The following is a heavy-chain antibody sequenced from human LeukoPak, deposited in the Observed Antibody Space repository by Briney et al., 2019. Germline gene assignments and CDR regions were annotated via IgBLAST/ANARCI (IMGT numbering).Heavy chain of an antibody. J-gene: IGHJ6*02. V-gene: IGHV3-30-3*01. CDR2: ISYDGSNK. D-gene: IGHD3-9*01. CDR1: GFTFSSYA. Sequence: PGGSLRLSCAASGFTFSSYAMHWVRQAPGKGLEWVAVISYDGSNKYYADSVKGRFTISRDNSKNTLYLQMNSLRAEDTAVYYCARGRGDILTGYHYYYYGMDVWGQGTTVTVSS. CDR3: ARGRGDILTGYHYYYYGMDV.